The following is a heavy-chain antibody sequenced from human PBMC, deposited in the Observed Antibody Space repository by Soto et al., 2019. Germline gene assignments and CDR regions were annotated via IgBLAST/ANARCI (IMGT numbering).Heavy chain of an antibody. CDR1: GFGFRHTW. CDR3: NTAPRD. CDR2: IKTKPEGGTI. V-gene: IGHV3-15*01. J-gene: IGHJ4*02. Sequence: EVQLVESGGGLVEPGGSLTLSCAGSGFGFRHTWMSWVRQAPGKGLEWLGRIKTKPEGGTIDYVASVYGRFIISRDDSNDTLFLQMNSLKTEDTAMYFCNTAPRDWGQGTLVTVSS. D-gene: IGHD3-10*01.